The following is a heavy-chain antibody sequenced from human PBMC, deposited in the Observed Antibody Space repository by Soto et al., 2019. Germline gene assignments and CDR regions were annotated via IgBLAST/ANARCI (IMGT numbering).Heavy chain of an antibody. V-gene: IGHV4-31*03. J-gene: IGHJ4*02. CDR3: ARWGGSSRPCDY. Sequence: QVQLQESGPGLVKPSQTLSLTCTVSGGSISSGGYYWSWIRQHPGKGLEWIGYIYCSGSTYYNPSLKSRVTLSVDPSKHQFSLKLNSVTAADTAVYYCARWGGSSRPCDYWGQGTLVTVSS. CDR2: IYCSGST. D-gene: IGHD6-6*01. CDR1: GGSISSGGYY.